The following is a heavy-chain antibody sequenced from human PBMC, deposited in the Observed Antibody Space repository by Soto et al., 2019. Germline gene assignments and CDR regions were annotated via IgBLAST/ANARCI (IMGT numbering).Heavy chain of an antibody. D-gene: IGHD1-26*01. CDR3: ARAGTGSYLNAFDV. Sequence: QVQLVQSGAEVEKPGSSVKVSCKASGGTFSNYALSWVRQAPGQGLEWMGGIIPVFGPAHYAQKFQGRVTTTADESTSTAYVELSSLRSEDTAVYYCARAGTGSYLNAFDVWGQGTMVTVSS. J-gene: IGHJ3*01. CDR1: GGTFSNYA. V-gene: IGHV1-69*01. CDR2: IIPVFGPA.